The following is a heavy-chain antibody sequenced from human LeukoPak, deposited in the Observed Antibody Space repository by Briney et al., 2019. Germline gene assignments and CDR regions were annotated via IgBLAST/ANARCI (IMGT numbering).Heavy chain of an antibody. Sequence: SETLSLTCTVSGGSISSYYWSWIRQPPGKGLEWIGSIYHSGSTYYNPSLKSRVTISVDTSKNQFSLKLSSVTAADTAVYYCARVRGITMVRGVFDYWGQGTLVTVSS. CDR3: ARVRGITMVRGVFDY. V-gene: IGHV4-39*07. D-gene: IGHD3-10*01. CDR2: IYHSGST. J-gene: IGHJ4*02. CDR1: GGSISSYY.